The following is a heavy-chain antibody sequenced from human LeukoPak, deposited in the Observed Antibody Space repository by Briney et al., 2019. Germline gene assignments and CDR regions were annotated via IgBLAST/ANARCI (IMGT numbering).Heavy chain of an antibody. J-gene: IGHJ4*02. V-gene: IGHV3-23*01. Sequence: GGSLRLSCAASGFTFSSYAMSWVRQAPGKGLEWVSAISGSGGSTYYADSVKGRFTISRDNSKNTLYLQMNSLTAEDSAAYYCAKMGNWKLDYWGQGTLVTVSS. CDR1: GFTFSSYA. D-gene: IGHD1-20*01. CDR2: ISGSGGST. CDR3: AKMGNWKLDY.